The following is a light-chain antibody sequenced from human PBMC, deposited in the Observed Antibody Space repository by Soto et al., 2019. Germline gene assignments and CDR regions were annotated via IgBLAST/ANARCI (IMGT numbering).Light chain of an antibody. V-gene: IGKV1-5*03. CDR3: QQYNTYSRT. CDR2: RAS. Sequence: EIHMTLTPSTLSAYVGDSVTIVCRASQSVITSLAWYQHKTGKAPKFLIYRASTLESGVPSRFSGSGYGTEFNLTISSLQPDDFATYDCQQYNTYSRTFGQGTKVDIK. J-gene: IGKJ1*01. CDR1: QSVITS.